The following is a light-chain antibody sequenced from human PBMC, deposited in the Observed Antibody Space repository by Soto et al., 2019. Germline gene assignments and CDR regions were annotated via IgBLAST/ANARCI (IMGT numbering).Light chain of an antibody. CDR3: QQRGNWPVT. CDR1: QSVGSY. CDR2: DAS. Sequence: EIVLTQSPATLSLSPGERATLSCRASQSVGSYFAWYQQKLGQAPRLLIYDASNRATGIPARFSGSGSGTDFTLTISSLEPDDFAVYYCQQRGNWPVTFGQGTRVDIK. V-gene: IGKV3-11*01. J-gene: IGKJ1*01.